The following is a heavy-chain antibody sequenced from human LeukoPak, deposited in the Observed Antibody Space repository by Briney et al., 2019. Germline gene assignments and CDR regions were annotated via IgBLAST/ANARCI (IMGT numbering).Heavy chain of an antibody. Sequence: GGSLRLSCAASGFNFNNYWMNWIRQAPGKGLEWVASIKRDGSEQRYVDSVEGRFTISRDSAKSSLFLHMNSLRVEDTALYYCARVNYGLDIWGQGTPVTVSS. V-gene: IGHV3-7*03. J-gene: IGHJ4*02. CDR1: GFNFNNYW. CDR2: IKRDGSEQ. CDR3: ARVNYGLDI. D-gene: IGHD3-10*01.